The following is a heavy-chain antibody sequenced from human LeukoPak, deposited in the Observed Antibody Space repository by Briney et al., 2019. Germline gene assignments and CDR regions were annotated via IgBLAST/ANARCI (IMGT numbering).Heavy chain of an antibody. Sequence: GGSLRLSCAASGFTFSSYAMSWVRQAPGKGLEWVSAISISGDTHYADPVKGRFTISRDNSKNTLYLQMNSLRAEDTAIYYCAKEVRPNDYWGQGTLATVSS. D-gene: IGHD3-10*01. CDR1: GFTFSSYA. V-gene: IGHV3-23*01. CDR3: AKEVRPNDY. CDR2: ISISGDT. J-gene: IGHJ4*02.